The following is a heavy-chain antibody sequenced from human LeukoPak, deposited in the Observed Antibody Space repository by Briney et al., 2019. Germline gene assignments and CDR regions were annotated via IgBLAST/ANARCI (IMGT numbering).Heavy chain of an antibody. CDR3: ARGLLYGTYYFDY. J-gene: IGHJ4*02. Sequence: PGGSLRVSCAASGFTVSSNYMSWVRQAPGKGLEWVSVIYSGGSTYYADSVKGRFTISRDNSKNTLYLQMNSLRAEDTAVYYCARGLLYGTYYFDYWGQGTLVTVSS. D-gene: IGHD3-16*01. CDR1: GFTVSSNY. V-gene: IGHV3-53*01. CDR2: IYSGGST.